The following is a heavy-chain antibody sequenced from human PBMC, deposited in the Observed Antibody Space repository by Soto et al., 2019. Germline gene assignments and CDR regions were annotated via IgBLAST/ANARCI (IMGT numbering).Heavy chain of an antibody. Sequence: QVQLVESGGGVVQPGRSLRLSCAASGFTFSSYAMHWVRQAPGKGLEWVAVISYDGSNKYYADSVKGRFTISSDNSKNKVYLQVNSLRAEGTAVYYCPREAYVWGSYRYGRFDPWGQGTLVTVSS. J-gene: IGHJ5*02. CDR3: PREAYVWGSYRYGRFDP. CDR1: GFTFSSYA. CDR2: ISYDGSNK. V-gene: IGHV3-30-3*01. D-gene: IGHD3-16*02.